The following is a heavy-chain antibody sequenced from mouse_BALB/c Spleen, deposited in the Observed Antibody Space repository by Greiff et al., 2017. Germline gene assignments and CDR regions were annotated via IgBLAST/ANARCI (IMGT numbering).Heavy chain of an antibody. CDR2: ISYSGST. V-gene: IGHV3-8*02. Sequence: EVKVVESGPSLVKPSQTLSLTCSVTGDSITSGYWNWIRKFPGNKLEYMGYISYSGSTYYNPSLKSRISITRDTSKNQYYLQLNSVTTEDTATYYCARYSPYYYGSSYGAMDYWGQGTSVTVSS. CDR3: ARYSPYYYGSSYGAMDY. CDR1: GDSITSGY. D-gene: IGHD1-1*01. J-gene: IGHJ4*01.